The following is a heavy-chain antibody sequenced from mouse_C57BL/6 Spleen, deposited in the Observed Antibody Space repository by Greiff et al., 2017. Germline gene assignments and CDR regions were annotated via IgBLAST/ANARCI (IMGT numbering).Heavy chain of an antibody. D-gene: IGHD2-4*01. CDR3: ARPITTGYYYAMDY. J-gene: IGHJ4*01. CDR2: INPNNGGT. Sequence: FQLQQSGPELVKPGASVKMSCKASGYTFTDYNMHWVKQSHGKSLEWIGYINPNNGGTSYNQKFKGKATLTVNKSSSTAYMELRSLTSEDSAVYYCARPITTGYYYAMDYWGQGTSVTVSS. V-gene: IGHV1-22*01. CDR1: GYTFTDYN.